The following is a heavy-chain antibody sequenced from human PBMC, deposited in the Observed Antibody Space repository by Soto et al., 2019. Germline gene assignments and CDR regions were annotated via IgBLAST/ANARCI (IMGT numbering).Heavy chain of an antibody. V-gene: IGHV6-1*01. CDR3: ARVHCSAGTCLDGLDF. CDR2: IYYRSKWFH. CDR1: GDSVSSNGAC. D-gene: IGHD2-15*01. J-gene: IGHJ6*02. Sequence: SQTLSLSCVISGDSVSSNGACWNWIRQSPSRGLQWLGRIYYRSKWFHDYAASVESRMAINPDTSRNQFSLQLNYVTPEDTAVYYCARVHCSAGTCLDGLDFWGQGTTVTVSS.